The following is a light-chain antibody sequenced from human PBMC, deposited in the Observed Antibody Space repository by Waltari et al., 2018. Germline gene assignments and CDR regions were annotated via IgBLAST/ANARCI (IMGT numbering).Light chain of an antibody. CDR1: QDIRNY. V-gene: IGKV1-33*01. J-gene: IGKJ2*01. Sequence: DIHMTQSPSSLSASVGDRVNITCQASQDIRNYLNWYQQKPGKAPKLLIYDASNLETGVTSRFSGSGSGTDFTFTISSLQPEDIATYYCQQYDNRPPMYTFGQGTKLEIK. CDR3: QQYDNRPPMYT. CDR2: DAS.